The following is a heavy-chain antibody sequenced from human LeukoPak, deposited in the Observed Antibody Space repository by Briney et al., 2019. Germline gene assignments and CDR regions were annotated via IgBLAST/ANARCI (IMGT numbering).Heavy chain of an antibody. V-gene: IGHV1-8*01. Sequence: GASVSVSCKASGYTFTSYDINWVRQAPGQGLEWMGWMNPNSGNTGYAQKFQGRVTITRNTSISTAYMELSSLRSEDTAVYYCARGENKQLVDYWGQGTLVTVSS. CDR2: MNPNSGNT. J-gene: IGHJ4*02. D-gene: IGHD6-6*01. CDR1: GYTFTSYD. CDR3: ARGENKQLVDY.